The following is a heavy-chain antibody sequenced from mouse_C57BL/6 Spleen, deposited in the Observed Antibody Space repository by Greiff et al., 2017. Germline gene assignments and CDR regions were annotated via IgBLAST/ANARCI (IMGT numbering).Heavy chain of an antibody. Sequence: QVQLKESGAELVKPGASVKISCKASGYAFSSYWMNWVKQRPGTGLEWIGQIYPGDGDTNYNGKFKGKATLTADKSSSTAYMQLSSLTSEDSAVYFCARCDTFDWFAYWGQGTLVTVSA. CDR2: IYPGDGDT. J-gene: IGHJ3*01. CDR3: ARCDTFDWFAY. V-gene: IGHV1-80*01. CDR1: GYAFSSYW.